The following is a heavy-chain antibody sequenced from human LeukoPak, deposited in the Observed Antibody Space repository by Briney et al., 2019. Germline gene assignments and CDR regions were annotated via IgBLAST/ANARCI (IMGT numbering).Heavy chain of an antibody. CDR3: AGSWGYRALDI. J-gene: IGHJ3*02. D-gene: IGHD3-16*01. V-gene: IGHV3-7*01. Sequence: GGSLRLSCAASGFIFRNYWMSWVRQAPGKGLEGVANIQQDGSEKSYVDSVKGRFTISRDNARSSLYLQMDSLRAEDTALYYCAGSWGYRALDIWGQGTMVTVSS. CDR2: IQQDGSEK. CDR1: GFIFRNYW.